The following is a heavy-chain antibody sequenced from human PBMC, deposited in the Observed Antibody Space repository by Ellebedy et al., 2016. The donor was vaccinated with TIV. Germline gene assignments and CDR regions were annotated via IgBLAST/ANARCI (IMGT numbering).Heavy chain of an antibody. Sequence: ASVKVSCXVSGYTLTELSMHWVRQAPGKGLEWMGGFDPEDGETIYAQKFQGRVTMTEDTSTDTAYMELSSLRSEDTAVYYCATAPSAVRNYYDSSGYYYVVGYFQHWGQGTLVTVSS. CDR2: FDPEDGET. CDR3: ATAPSAVRNYYDSSGYYYVVGYFQH. V-gene: IGHV1-24*01. D-gene: IGHD3-22*01. J-gene: IGHJ1*01. CDR1: GYTLTELS.